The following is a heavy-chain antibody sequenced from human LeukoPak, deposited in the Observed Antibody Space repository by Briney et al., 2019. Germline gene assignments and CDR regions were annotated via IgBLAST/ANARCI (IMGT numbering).Heavy chain of an antibody. D-gene: IGHD6-13*01. J-gene: IGHJ4*02. CDR2: IKTDGSRT. CDR3: ARAIGSSWGKVDY. Sequence: PGGSLRLSCVASGFTFSNYLMHWVRQPPGKGLVWVSRIKTDGSRTNYADAVKGRFTISRDNAKNTVYLEMNSLRSEDTAVYYCARAIGSSWGKVDYWGQGTLVTVSS. V-gene: IGHV3-74*01. CDR1: GFTFSNYL.